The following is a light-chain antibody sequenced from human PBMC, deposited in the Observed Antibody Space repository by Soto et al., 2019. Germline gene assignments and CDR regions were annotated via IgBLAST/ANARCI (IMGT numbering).Light chain of an antibody. CDR3: QQYRIRRT. J-gene: IGKJ1*01. V-gene: IGKV3-15*01. CDR2: GAA. CDR1: ESVSTN. Sequence: IVVSKSPTTLSLSPGERATLSCRASESVSTNLAWYQQKAGQAPRLLIYGAATRATGIPARFSGSGSGTEFTLTISSLQSEDFAVYYCQQYRIRRTSGQGTKGE.